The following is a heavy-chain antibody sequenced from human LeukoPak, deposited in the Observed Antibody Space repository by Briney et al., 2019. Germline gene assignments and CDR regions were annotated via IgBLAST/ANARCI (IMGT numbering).Heavy chain of an antibody. CDR1: GFTFRNAW. CDR2: IKTKTDGGTT. Sequence: GGSLRLSCAASGFTFRNAWMSWVRQVPGKGLEWVGRIKTKTDGGTTDYAAPVKGRFTISRDNAKNSLYLQMNSLRAEDTAVYYCARSAVEMGTIFSYWGQGTLVTVSS. CDR3: ARSAVEMGTIFSY. V-gene: IGHV3-15*01. D-gene: IGHD5-24*01. J-gene: IGHJ4*02.